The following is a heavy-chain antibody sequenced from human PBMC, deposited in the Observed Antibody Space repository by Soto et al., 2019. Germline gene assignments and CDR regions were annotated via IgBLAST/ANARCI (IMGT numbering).Heavy chain of an antibody. CDR3: ATMNGYFEY. V-gene: IGHV3-23*01. J-gene: IGHJ4*02. CDR2: ITATGDRT. Sequence: GGSIRISCAASGFTFYSYAMSWVRQTPGKGLEWVAAITATGDRTYYADSVTGRFTISRDNSKKTHYLQMTSLRAEDTAMYYCATMNGYFEYWGQGTPVTVSS. D-gene: IGHD3-22*01. CDR1: GFTFYSYA.